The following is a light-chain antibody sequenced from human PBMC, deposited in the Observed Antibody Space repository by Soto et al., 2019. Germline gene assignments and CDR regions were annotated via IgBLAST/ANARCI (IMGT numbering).Light chain of an antibody. V-gene: IGKV2-28*01. Sequence: DIVLTQSPLYLPVTPGEPASISCRSSLSLMYENGFVYLDWYLQKSGQSPQLLIYLGSNRASGVXDXXRGRVSGTDFTLKISRVAADDVGVYYCLQSRGIPRTFGGGTTVEI. CDR1: LSLMYENGFVY. CDR2: LGS. CDR3: LQSRGIPRT. J-gene: IGKJ4*01.